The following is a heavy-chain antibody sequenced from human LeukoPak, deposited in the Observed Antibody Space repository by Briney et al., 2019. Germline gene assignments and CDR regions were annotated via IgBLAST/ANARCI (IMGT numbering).Heavy chain of an antibody. CDR3: AIVGARDAFDI. CDR2: INPNSGGT. J-gene: IGHJ3*02. V-gene: IGHV1-2*02. CDR1: VYTFTGYY. Sequence: ASGKSAGKASVYTFTGYYIHWVRQAPGHGLEWLVWINPNSGGTNYAQKFQGSVTMTSDTSVSTAYMELSTLRSDDTAVYSCAIVGARDAFDIWGQGTMVTVSS. D-gene: IGHD1-26*01.